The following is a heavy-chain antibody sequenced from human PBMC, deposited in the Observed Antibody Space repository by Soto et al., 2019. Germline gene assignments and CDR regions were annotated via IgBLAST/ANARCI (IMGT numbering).Heavy chain of an antibody. J-gene: IGHJ6*02. D-gene: IGHD1-1*01. CDR3: ARVPRNGPPYYYSYGMEV. CDR1: GGTFSSYA. Sequence: QVQLVQSGAEVKKPGSSVKVSCKASGGTFSSYAISWVRQAPGQGLEWMGGIIPIFSTAHYAQKFQGRVTITADESTSTAYMELSSLRSEDTAVYYCARVPRNGPPYYYSYGMEVWGQGTTVTVSS. V-gene: IGHV1-69*01. CDR2: IIPIFSTA.